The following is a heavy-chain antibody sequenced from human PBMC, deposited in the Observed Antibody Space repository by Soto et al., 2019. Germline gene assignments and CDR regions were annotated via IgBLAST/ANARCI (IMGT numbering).Heavy chain of an antibody. V-gene: IGHV3-30*14. J-gene: IGHJ4*02. CDR3: ARRSPAMEYYFDY. CDR1: VFTFCSYA. Sequence: GGPLRLSCAASVFTFCSYAMQWVRQAPGKGLEWVAVISYDGGNKYYADSVKGRFTISRDNSKNTLYLQMNSLRAEDTAVYYCARRSPAMEYYFDYWGQGTLVTVSS. CDR2: ISYDGGNK. D-gene: IGHD5-18*01.